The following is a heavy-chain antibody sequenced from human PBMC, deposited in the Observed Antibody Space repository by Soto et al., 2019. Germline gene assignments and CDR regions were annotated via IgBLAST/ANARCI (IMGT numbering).Heavy chain of an antibody. CDR1: GGTFSSYA. Sequence: SVKVSCKASGGTFSSYAISWVRQAPGQGLEWMGGIIPIFGTANYAQKFQGRVTITADESTSTAYMELSSLRSEDTAVYYCAREEDHYYDSSGYYYSDAFDIWGQGTMVTVSS. V-gene: IGHV1-69*13. J-gene: IGHJ3*02. CDR2: IIPIFGTA. CDR3: AREEDHYYDSSGYYYSDAFDI. D-gene: IGHD3-22*01.